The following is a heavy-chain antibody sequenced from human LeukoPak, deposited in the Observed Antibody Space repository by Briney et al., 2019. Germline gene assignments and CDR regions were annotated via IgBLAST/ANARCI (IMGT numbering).Heavy chain of an antibody. CDR2: IYYSGST. J-gene: IGHJ5*02. CDR3: ARVIYGSGSNNWFDP. Sequence: SETLSLTCTVSSGSISSSSYYWGWIRQPPGKGLEWIGSIYYSGSTYYNPSLKSRVTISVDTSKNQFSLKLSSVTAADTAVYYCARVIYGSGSNNWFDPWGQGTLVTVSS. V-gene: IGHV4-39*07. D-gene: IGHD3-10*01. CDR1: SGSISSSSYY.